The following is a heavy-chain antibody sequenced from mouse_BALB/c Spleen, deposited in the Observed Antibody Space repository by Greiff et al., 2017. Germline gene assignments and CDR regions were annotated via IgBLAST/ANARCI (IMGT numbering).Heavy chain of an antibody. CDR2: ISDGGSYT. CDR3: ARDGNSSY. V-gene: IGHV5-4*02. D-gene: IGHD2-1*01. Sequence: EVQLVESGGGLVKPGGSLKLSCAASGFTFSDYYMYWVRQTPEKRLEWVATISDGGSYTYYPDSVKGRFTITRDNAKNNLYLQMSSLKSEDTAMYYCARDGNSSYWGQGTTLTVSS. CDR1: GFTFSDYY. J-gene: IGHJ2*01.